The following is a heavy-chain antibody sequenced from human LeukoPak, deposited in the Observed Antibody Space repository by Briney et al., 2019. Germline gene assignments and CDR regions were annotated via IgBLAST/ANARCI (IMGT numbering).Heavy chain of an antibody. CDR2: ISGSGAGI. V-gene: IGHV3-23*01. J-gene: IGHJ4*02. Sequence: EGSLRLSCAASEYIFSTYAMSRARQAPGKGQEWVSAISGSGAGIYYADSVEGRLTISRDNSKNTLYLQMNSLRVEDTAVYYCVKSSRDGYSYDYWGQGTLVSVSS. CDR3: VKSSRDGYSYDY. D-gene: IGHD5-24*01. CDR1: EYIFSTYA.